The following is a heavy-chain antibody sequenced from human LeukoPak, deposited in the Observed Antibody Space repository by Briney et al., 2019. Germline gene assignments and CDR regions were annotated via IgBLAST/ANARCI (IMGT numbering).Heavy chain of an antibody. CDR1: GGSISSYY. V-gene: IGHV4-59*01. CDR2: IYYSGST. Sequence: PSETLSLTCTVSGGSISSYYWSWIRQPPGKGLEWIGYIYYSGSTNYNPSLKSRVTISVDTSKNQFSLKLSSVTAADTAVYYCARRSNYDFWSGYYTYYYTDVWGKGTTVTVSS. J-gene: IGHJ6*03. CDR3: ARRSNYDFWSGYYTYYYTDV. D-gene: IGHD3-3*01.